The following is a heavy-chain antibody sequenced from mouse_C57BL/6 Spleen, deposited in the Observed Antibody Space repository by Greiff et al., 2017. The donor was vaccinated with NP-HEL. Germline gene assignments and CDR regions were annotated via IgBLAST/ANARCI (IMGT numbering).Heavy chain of an antibody. CDR1: GFNIKDDY. V-gene: IGHV14-4*01. D-gene: IGHD1-2*01. Sequence: EVQLQQSGAELVRPGASVKLSCTASGFNIKDDYMHWVKQRPEQGLEWIGWIDPENGDTEYASKFQGKATITADTSSNTAYLQLSSLTSEDTAVYYCTFDGRGFAYWGQGTLVTVSA. J-gene: IGHJ3*01. CDR3: TFDGRGFAY. CDR2: IDPENGDT.